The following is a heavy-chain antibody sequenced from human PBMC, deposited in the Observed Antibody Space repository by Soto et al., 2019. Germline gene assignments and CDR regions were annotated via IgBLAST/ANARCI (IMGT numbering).Heavy chain of an antibody. V-gene: IGHV4-31*03. J-gene: IGHJ5*02. CDR1: GGSISSGDYY. Sequence: QVQLQESGPGLLKPSQTLSLTCSVSGGSISSGDYYWGGIRQHPGKGLEWIGYIYYSGSTYYNPSLKSRVTISVDTSKNQFSLKLSSVTAADTAVYYCARVGGINWFDPWGQGTLVTVSS. CDR2: IYYSGST. D-gene: IGHD3-16*01. CDR3: ARVGGINWFDP.